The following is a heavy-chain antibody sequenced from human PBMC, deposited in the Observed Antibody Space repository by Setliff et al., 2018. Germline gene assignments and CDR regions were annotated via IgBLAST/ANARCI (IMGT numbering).Heavy chain of an antibody. J-gene: IGHJ6*03. Sequence: SETLSLTCAAYGGSFSGYYWSWIRQPPGKGLEWIGEINHSGSTNYNPSLKSRVTISVDTSKNQFSLKLSSVTAADTAVYYCARGRRHYYYYYMDVWGKGTTVTVSS. CDR2: INHSGST. CDR1: GGSFSGYY. CDR3: ARGRRHYYYYYMDV. V-gene: IGHV4-34*01.